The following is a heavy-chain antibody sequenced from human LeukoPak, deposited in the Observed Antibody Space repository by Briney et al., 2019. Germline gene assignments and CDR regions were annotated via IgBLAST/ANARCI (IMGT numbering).Heavy chain of an antibody. D-gene: IGHD3-3*01. J-gene: IGHJ4*02. V-gene: IGHV4-34*01. CDR2: INDIGRT. Sequence: PSETLSLTCNVSGESFTGYYWSWIRQPPGGGLEWIGEINDIGRTNYNPSLASRVTISVDTSKNQVSLNVLSLTAADTGVYFCARHTLFWSGFSAEDRGAMLGPGAYFDNWGRGSPVTVSS. CDR3: ARHTLFWSGFSAEDRGAMLGPGAYFDN. CDR1: GESFTGYY.